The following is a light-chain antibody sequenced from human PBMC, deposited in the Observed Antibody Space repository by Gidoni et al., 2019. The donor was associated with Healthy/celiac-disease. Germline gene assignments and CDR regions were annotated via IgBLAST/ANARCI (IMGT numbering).Light chain of an antibody. Sequence: EIVMTQSPATLSVSPGERATLSCRASQSVSSNLAWYQQKPGQAPRLLIYGASPRATGIPARFSGSGSVTEFTLTISSLQSEDFAVYYCQQYNNWPPNTFGQGTRLEIK. J-gene: IGKJ5*01. V-gene: IGKV3D-15*01. CDR2: GAS. CDR1: QSVSSN. CDR3: QQYNNWPPNT.